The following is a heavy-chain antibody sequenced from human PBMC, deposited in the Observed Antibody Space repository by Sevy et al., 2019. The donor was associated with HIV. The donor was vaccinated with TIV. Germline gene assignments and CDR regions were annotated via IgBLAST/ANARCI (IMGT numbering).Heavy chain of an antibody. Sequence: GGSLRLSCAASGFTFSSYWMSWVRQAPGRGLEWVANIKQGGSERNYVDSVMGRFSISRDNAKKSLYLQMNSLRAKDSAVYYCARDTAAGFDYWGQGTLVTVSS. CDR1: GFTFSSYW. D-gene: IGHD6-13*01. CDR2: IKQGGSER. V-gene: IGHV3-7*01. J-gene: IGHJ4*02. CDR3: ARDTAAGFDY.